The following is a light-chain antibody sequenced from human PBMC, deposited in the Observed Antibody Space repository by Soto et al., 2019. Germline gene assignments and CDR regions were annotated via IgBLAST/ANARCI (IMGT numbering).Light chain of an antibody. Sequence: EIVLTQSPGTLCLSPGERATLSCSASQSVSSSYLAWYQQKRGQAPRLLIYGASSRATGISDRFSGSGSGTDFTLTISRLEPEDYAVYYCQQYSSTPITFGQGTRLENK. CDR2: GAS. CDR1: QSVSSSY. CDR3: QQYSSTPIT. J-gene: IGKJ5*01. V-gene: IGKV3-20*01.